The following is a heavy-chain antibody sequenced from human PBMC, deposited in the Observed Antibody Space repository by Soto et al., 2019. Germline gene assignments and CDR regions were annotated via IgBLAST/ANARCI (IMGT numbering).Heavy chain of an antibody. CDR3: AKVVLRGYDFLASMFDI. V-gene: IGHV3-23*01. J-gene: IGHJ3*02. CDR2: ISGSGGST. D-gene: IGHD5-12*01. Sequence: GGSLSLSCAASGFTFSSYAMIWVRQAPGKGLEWVSAISGSGGSTYYADSVKGRFTISRDNSKNTLYPQMNSLRAEDTAVYYCAKVVLRGYDFLASMFDIWGQGTMVTVSS. CDR1: GFTFSSYA.